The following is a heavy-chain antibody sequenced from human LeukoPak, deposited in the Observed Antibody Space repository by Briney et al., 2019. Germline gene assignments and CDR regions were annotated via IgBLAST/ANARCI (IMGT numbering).Heavy chain of an antibody. D-gene: IGHD6-13*01. V-gene: IGHV1-8*01. CDR1: GYTFTSYD. J-gene: IGHJ4*02. CDR3: ARGGGSSFPGDY. Sequence: ASVKVSCKASGYTFTSYDIDWVRQATGQGLEWMGSMNPNSGNTGYAQKFQGRITMTRNTSITTAYMELSSLISEDTAVYYCARGGGSSFPGDYWGQGTLVTVSS. CDR2: MNPNSGNT.